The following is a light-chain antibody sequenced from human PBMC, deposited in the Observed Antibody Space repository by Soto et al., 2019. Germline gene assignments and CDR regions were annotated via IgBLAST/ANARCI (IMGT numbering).Light chain of an antibody. CDR1: QSVSSSY. J-gene: IGKJ2*01. Sequence: VLTQSPGTLSLSPGERATLSCRASQSVSSSYLAWYQQKPGQAPRLLIYGASGRATGIPDRFSGSGSGTDFTLTISRLEAEDFAVYYCQQYGSSPYTFGQGTKLEIK. CDR3: QQYGSSPYT. V-gene: IGKV3-20*01. CDR2: GAS.